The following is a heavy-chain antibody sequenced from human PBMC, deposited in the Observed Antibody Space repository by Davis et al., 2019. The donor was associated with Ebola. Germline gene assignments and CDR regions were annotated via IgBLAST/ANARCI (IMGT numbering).Heavy chain of an antibody. D-gene: IGHD3-10*01. Sequence: ASVKVSCKASGYTFTDYYLHWVRQAPGQGLEWMGRINPNSGGTNYAQRFQGTVTFTADTSSSTAYMEVSSLRYQDTAVYYCAIAGSGNFYFDSWGQGTLVTVSS. CDR2: INPNSGGT. J-gene: IGHJ4*02. CDR3: AIAGSGNFYFDS. V-gene: IGHV1-2*06. CDR1: GYTFTDYY.